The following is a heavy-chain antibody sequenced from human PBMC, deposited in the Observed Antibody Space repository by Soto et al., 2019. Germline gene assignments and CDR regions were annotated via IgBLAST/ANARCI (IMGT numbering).Heavy chain of an antibody. CDR2: ISYDGSNK. D-gene: IGHD3-10*01. J-gene: IGHJ4*02. CDR1: GFTFSSYA. Sequence: QVQLVESGGGVVQPGRSLRLSCAASGFTFSSYAMHWVRQAPGKGLEWVAVISYDGSNKYYADSVKGRFTISRDNSKNSLYRQMNSLRAEDTAVYYCARDGGLLWFGELSYYFDYWGQGTLVTVSS. CDR3: ARDGGLLWFGELSYYFDY. V-gene: IGHV3-30-3*01.